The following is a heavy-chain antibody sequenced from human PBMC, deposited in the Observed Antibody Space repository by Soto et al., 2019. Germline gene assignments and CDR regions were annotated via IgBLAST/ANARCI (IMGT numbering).Heavy chain of an antibody. CDR3: ATDSSGSTADYYYYYGMDV. V-gene: IGHV1-18*01. J-gene: IGHJ6*02. Sequence: QVQLVQSGAEVKKPGASVKVSCKTSGYTFTRFGISWVRQAPGQGPEWMGWISAYNGNTKYAQKFQGRLTMTTDTSTSTAYMELRSLRSDDTAIYYCATDSSGSTADYYYYYGMDVWGQGTKVTVSS. D-gene: IGHD3-22*01. CDR1: GYTFTRFG. CDR2: ISAYNGNT.